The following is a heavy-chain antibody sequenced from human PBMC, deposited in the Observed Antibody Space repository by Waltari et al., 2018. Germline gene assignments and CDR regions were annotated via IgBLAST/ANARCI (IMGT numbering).Heavy chain of an antibody. CDR3: ARVPSYYDILTGYYPDAFDI. D-gene: IGHD3-9*01. J-gene: IGHJ3*02. V-gene: IGHV4-59*01. CDR2: IYYSGST. Sequence: QVQLQESGPGLVKPSETLSLTCTVSGGSISSYYWSWIRQPPGKGLEWIGYIYYSGSTNYNPPLNSRVTRSVDTSKNQFSLKLSSVTAADTAVYYCARVPSYYDILTGYYPDAFDIWGQGTMVTVSS. CDR1: GGSISSYY.